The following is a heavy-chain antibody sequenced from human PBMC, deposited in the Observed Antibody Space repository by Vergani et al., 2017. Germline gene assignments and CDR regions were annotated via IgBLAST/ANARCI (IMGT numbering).Heavy chain of an antibody. CDR3: ARDGTYYDFWSGESGVDP. D-gene: IGHD3-3*01. V-gene: IGHV1-46*03. J-gene: IGHJ5*02. CDR1: GYTFTSYY. CDR2: INPSGGRT. Sequence: VQLVQSGAEVKKPGASVKVSCKASGYTFTSYYMHWVRQAPGQGLEWMGIINPSGGRTTYAQKFQGRVTMTRDTSTSTVYMELSSLRSEDTAVYYCARDGTYYDFWSGESGVDPWGQGTLVTVSS.